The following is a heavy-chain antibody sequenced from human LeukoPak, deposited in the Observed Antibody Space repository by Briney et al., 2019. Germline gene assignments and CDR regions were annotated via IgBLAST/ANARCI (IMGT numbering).Heavy chain of an antibody. CDR3: ARAIGITIFGVATSANWFDP. Sequence: ASVKVSCKASGYTFTSYDINWVRQATGQGLEWMGWMNPNSGNTGYAQKFQGRVTMTRNTSISTAYMELSSLRSEDTAVYYCARAIGITIFGVATSANWFDPWGQGTLVTVSS. J-gene: IGHJ5*02. V-gene: IGHV1-8*01. D-gene: IGHD3-3*01. CDR2: MNPNSGNT. CDR1: GYTFTSYD.